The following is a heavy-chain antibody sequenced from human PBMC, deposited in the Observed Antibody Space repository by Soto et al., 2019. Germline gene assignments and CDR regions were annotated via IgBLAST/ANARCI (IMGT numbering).Heavy chain of an antibody. V-gene: IGHV1-8*01. CDR3: ARDRKNSNWPKFDS. J-gene: IGHJ4*02. Sequence: ASVKVSCKASGYTFTSYDINWVRQANGQGLEWMGWMNPNSGNTGYAQKFQGRVTMTRNTSISTAYMELSSLRSEDTAVYYRARDRKNSNWPKFDSWGPGTLVPVSS. CDR1: GYTFTSYD. D-gene: IGHD6-13*01. CDR2: MNPNSGNT.